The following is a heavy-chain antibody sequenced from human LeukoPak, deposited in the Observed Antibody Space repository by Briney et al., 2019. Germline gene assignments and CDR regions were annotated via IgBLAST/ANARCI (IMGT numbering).Heavy chain of an antibody. CDR1: GFTFSSYA. Sequence: PGRSLRLSCAASGFTFSSYAMHWVRQAPGKGLEWVAVISYDGSNKYYADSVKGRFTISRDNSKNTLYLQMNSLRAEDTAVYYCATIVDTDQFDYWGQGTLVTVSS. CDR3: ATIVDTDQFDY. J-gene: IGHJ4*02. CDR2: ISYDGSNK. D-gene: IGHD5-18*01. V-gene: IGHV3-30*04.